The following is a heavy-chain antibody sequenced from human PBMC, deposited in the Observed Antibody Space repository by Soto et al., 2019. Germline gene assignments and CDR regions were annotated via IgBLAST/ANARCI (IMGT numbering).Heavy chain of an antibody. CDR1: EYTFTDYD. V-gene: IGHV1-8*01. J-gene: IGHJ3*02. Sequence: QVQLVQSGAEVKKPGASVKVSCKASEYTFTDYDINWVRQATGQGLEWMGWMNPNSGNTGYAQKCQGRVTMTRNTSISTAYMELSNLRSEDTAVYYCARGYGSGSYYGFHDAFDIWGQGTMVTVSS. CDR2: MNPNSGNT. CDR3: ARGYGSGSYYGFHDAFDI. D-gene: IGHD3-10*01.